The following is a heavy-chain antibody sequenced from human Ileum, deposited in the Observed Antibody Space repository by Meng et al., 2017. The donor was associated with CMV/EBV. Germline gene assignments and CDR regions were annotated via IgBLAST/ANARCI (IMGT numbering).Heavy chain of an antibody. CDR3: VRLTGNSWLDY. CDR2: TYYRSKWFN. V-gene: IGHV6-1*01. Sequence: PGPGRVKTSQTLLSPCAISGDSFSSTTVTWNWIRQSPSRGLEWLGRTYYRSKWFNDYALSVRGRITINPDISKNQLSLQLNSVTPEDTAVYYCVRLTGNSWLDYWGRGTLVTVSS. J-gene: IGHJ4*02. D-gene: IGHD6-13*01. CDR1: GDSFSSTTVT.